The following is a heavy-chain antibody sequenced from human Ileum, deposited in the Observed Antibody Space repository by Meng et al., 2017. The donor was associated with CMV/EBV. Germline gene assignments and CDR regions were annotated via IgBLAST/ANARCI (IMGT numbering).Heavy chain of an antibody. CDR1: GFTFSNYW. V-gene: IGHV3-74*01. D-gene: IGHD5-18*01. J-gene: IGHJ4*02. CDR2: INSDGSST. Sequence: GESLKISCAASGFTFSNYWMHRVRQAPGKGLVWVSRINSDGSSTSYADSVKGRFTISRDNAKNTLYLQMNSLRAEDTAVYYCARGGGYSYGPFDYWGQGTLVTVSS. CDR3: ARGGGYSYGPFDY.